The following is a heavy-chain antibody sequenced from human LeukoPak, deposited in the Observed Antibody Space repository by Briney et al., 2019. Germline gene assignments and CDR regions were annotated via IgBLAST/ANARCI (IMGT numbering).Heavy chain of an antibody. CDR1: GGSLPTSGMG. CDR2: IYWNDDK. CDR3: VHRQSERLIYYFDF. D-gene: IGHD2-8*01. J-gene: IGHJ4*02. V-gene: IGHV2-5*01. Sequence: KESGPTLVNPTETLTLTCSFSGGSLPTSGMGVGWIRRPPGKALEWLALIYWNDDKRYSPSLNNRLTITKDTSKNQVVLTMTNMDPVDTATYFCVHRQSERLIYYFDFWGQGTLVTVSS.